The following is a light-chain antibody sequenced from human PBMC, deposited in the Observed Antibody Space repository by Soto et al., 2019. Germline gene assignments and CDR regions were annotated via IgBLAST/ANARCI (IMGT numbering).Light chain of an antibody. CDR1: QSVSSN. J-gene: IGKJ1*01. V-gene: IGKV3-20*01. CDR3: QQYGSSWT. Sequence: EIVMTQSPATLSVSPGERATLSCRASQSVSSNLAWYQQKPGQAPRLLIYGASSRATGIPDRFSGSGSGTDFTLTINRLEPEDFAVYYCQQYGSSWTFGQGTKVDI. CDR2: GAS.